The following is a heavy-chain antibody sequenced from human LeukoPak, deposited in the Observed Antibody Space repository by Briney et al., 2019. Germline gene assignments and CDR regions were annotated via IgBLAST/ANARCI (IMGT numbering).Heavy chain of an antibody. Sequence: GGSLRLSCTAPEFILSSYEMNWVRQAPGKGLEWVSYISGSGLSIYYADSVKGRSTISRDNTKNSVYLQMNSLRAEDTAVYYCAGVHCTSPSCWGALYFDYWGQGTLVIVSS. J-gene: IGHJ4*02. CDR1: EFILSSYE. D-gene: IGHD2-2*01. CDR2: ISGSGLSI. V-gene: IGHV3-48*03. CDR3: AGVHCTSPSCWGALYFDY.